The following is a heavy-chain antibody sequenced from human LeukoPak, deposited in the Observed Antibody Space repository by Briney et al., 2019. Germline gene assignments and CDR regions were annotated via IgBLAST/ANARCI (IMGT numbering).Heavy chain of an antibody. CDR2: IYSGGST. CDR3: ARDSMVRGVIVYGMDV. D-gene: IGHD3-10*01. CDR1: GFTVSSNY. V-gene: IGHV3-66*01. J-gene: IGHJ6*02. Sequence: GGSLRLSCAASGFTVSSNYMSWVRQAPGKGLEWVSVIYSGGSTYYADSVKGRFTISRDNSKSTLYLQMNSLRAEDTAVYYCARDSMVRGVIVYGMDVWGQGTTVTVSS.